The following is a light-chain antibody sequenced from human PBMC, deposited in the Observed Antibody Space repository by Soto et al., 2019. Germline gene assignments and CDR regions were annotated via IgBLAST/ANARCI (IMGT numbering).Light chain of an antibody. CDR3: QQHNNWPPWT. CDR2: GAS. CDR1: QSVANN. J-gene: IGKJ1*01. V-gene: IGKV3-15*01. Sequence: DIVMTQSPATLSVSPGERATLSCRASQSVANNVAWYQQKPGQPPRLLIYGASTRAAGVPARFSGSGYGRQFSLTISSLQSEEFAIYHCQQHNNWPPWTFGQGTKVEV.